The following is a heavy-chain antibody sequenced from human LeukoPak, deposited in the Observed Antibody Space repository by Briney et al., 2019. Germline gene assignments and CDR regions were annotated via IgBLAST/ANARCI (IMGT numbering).Heavy chain of an antibody. V-gene: IGHV6-1*01. Sequence: SQTLTLTCAISGDSVSSNSAAWNWIRPAPSRGLEWLGRTYYRSKWYNDYAVSVKSRITINPDTSKNQFSLQLNSVTPEDTAVYYCARSTGGANWFDPWGQGTLVTVSS. CDR3: ARSTGGANWFDP. D-gene: IGHD3-10*01. CDR1: GDSVSSNSAA. CDR2: TYYRSKWYN. J-gene: IGHJ5*02.